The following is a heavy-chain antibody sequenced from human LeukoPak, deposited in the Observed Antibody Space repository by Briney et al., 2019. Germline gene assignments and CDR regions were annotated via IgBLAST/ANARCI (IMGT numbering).Heavy chain of an antibody. CDR2: IIPLFGTA. D-gene: IGHD3-10*01. J-gene: IGHJ6*02. CDR3: ASADFTMFRGVHSYYYFGMDV. CDR1: GGSFDNYA. Sequence: SVNVSCKASGGSFDNYAISWVRQAPGQGLAWMGGIIPLFGTANYAQKFQGRVTISADESTSTAYMELSSLRSEDTGVYYCASADFTMFRGVHSYYYFGMDVWGQGTTVTVSS. V-gene: IGHV1-69*13.